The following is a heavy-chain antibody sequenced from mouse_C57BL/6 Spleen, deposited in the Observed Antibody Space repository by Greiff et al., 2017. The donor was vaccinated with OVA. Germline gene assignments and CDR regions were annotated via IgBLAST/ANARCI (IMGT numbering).Heavy chain of an antibody. D-gene: IGHD2-2*01. V-gene: IGHV1-55*01. J-gene: IGHJ3*01. CDR3: ARTYGYDEGFAY. Sequence: VQLQQSGAELVKPGASVKKSCKASGYTFTSYWITWVKQRPGQGLEWIGDIYPGSGSTNYNEKFKSKATLTVDTSSSTAYMQLSSLTSEDSAVYYCARTYGYDEGFAYWGQGTLVTVSA. CDR1: GYTFTSYW. CDR2: IYPGSGST.